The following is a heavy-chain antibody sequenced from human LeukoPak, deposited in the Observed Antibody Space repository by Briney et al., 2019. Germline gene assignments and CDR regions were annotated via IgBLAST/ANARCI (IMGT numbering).Heavy chain of an antibody. CDR1: GFTFRSYE. D-gene: IGHD3-3*01. Sequence: GGSLRLSCADSGFTFRSYEMNWVRQAPGKGLEWIAYLSSSGSAFSYADSVKGRFTIARDNAKNSVYLEMNSLRADDTAVYYCARSARLMKGVVEVTALDDWGQGTLVTVSS. CDR2: LSSSGSAF. CDR3: ARSARLMKGVVEVTALDD. J-gene: IGHJ4*02. V-gene: IGHV3-48*03.